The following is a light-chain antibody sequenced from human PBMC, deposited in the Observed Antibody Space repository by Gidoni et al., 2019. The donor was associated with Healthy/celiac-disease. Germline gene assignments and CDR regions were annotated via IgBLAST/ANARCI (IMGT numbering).Light chain of an antibody. CDR3: QQYGSSPPWT. Sequence: ETVLTQSPGPLSLSPGERATLSCRASQSVSSSYLDWYQQKPCQAPRLLIYGASSRATGIPDRFSGSGSGTDFTLTISRLEPEDFAVYYCQQYGSSPPWTFGQGTKVEIK. J-gene: IGKJ1*01. V-gene: IGKV3-20*01. CDR2: GAS. CDR1: QSVSSSY.